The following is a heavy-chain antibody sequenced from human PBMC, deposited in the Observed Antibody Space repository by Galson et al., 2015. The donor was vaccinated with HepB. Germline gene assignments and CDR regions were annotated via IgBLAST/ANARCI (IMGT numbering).Heavy chain of an antibody. CDR1: GFTFSSYA. CDR2: ISYDGSKI. Sequence: SLRLSCAASGFTFSSYAMHWVRQAPGKGLEWVAVISYDGSKIYYADSVKGRFTISRDNSKNTLYLQMNSLRAEDTGVYYCVRELAFGCGSYSHWGQGTLVTVSS. J-gene: IGHJ4*02. V-gene: IGHV3-30-3*01. D-gene: IGHD3-16*01. CDR3: VRELAFGCGSYSH.